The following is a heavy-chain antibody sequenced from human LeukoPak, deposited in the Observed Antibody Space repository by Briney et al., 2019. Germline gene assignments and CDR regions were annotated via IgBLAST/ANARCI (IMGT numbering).Heavy chain of an antibody. CDR1: GGSFSGYY. V-gene: IGHV4-34*01. J-gene: IGHJ6*03. Sequence: SETLSLTCAVYGGSFSGYYWSWIRQPPGKGLEWIGEINHSGSTNYSPSLKSRVTISVDTSKNQFSLKLSSVTAADTAVYYCARAAYYGGNSVVYYYYYMDVWGKGTTVTVSS. CDR2: INHSGST. CDR3: ARAAYYGGNSVVYYYYYMDV. D-gene: IGHD4-23*01.